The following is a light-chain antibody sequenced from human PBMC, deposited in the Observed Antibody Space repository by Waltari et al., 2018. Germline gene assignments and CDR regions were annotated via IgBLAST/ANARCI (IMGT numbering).Light chain of an antibody. J-gene: IGLJ2*01. CDR1: NSNIGSNV. CDR2: GNT. V-gene: IGLV1-44*01. Sequence: QSALTQPPSASATPGQTVTIFCSGGNSNIGSNVVNWYQQVPGTAPKLLIYGNTYRPSGVPDRFSGSKSGTSASLAISGIQSDDEGDYYCATWDDRLTGVVFGGGTQVTVL. CDR3: ATWDDRLTGVV.